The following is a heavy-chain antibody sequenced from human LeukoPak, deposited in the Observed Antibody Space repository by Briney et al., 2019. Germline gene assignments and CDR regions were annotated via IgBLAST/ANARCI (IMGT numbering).Heavy chain of an antibody. Sequence: GGSLRLSCAASGFTFSSYGMHWVRQAPGKGLEWVAFIRYDGSNKYYADSVKGRFTISRDNSKNTLYLQMNSLRAEDTAVYYCAKDARYCSSTSCYGGNFYYYYMDVWGKGTTVTVPS. CDR1: GFTFSSYG. J-gene: IGHJ6*03. V-gene: IGHV3-30*02. CDR3: AKDARYCSSTSCYGGNFYYYYMDV. CDR2: IRYDGSNK. D-gene: IGHD2-2*01.